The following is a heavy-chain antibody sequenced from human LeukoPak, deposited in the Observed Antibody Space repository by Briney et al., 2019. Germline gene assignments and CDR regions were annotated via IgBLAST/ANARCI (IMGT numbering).Heavy chain of an antibody. V-gene: IGHV3-23*01. D-gene: IGHD4-17*01. J-gene: IGHJ4*02. Sequence: GGSLRLSCAASGFTFSYYYMSGVRQAPGKGLEWVSAISGSGGSTYYADSVKGRFTISRDNSKNTLYLQMNSLRAEDTAVYYCAKSTVTTYTYWGQGTLVTVSS. CDR2: ISGSGGST. CDR3: AKSTVTTYTY. CDR1: GFTFSYYY.